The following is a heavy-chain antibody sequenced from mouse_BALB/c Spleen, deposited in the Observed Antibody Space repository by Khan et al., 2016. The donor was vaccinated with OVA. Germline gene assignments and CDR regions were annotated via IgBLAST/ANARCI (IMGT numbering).Heavy chain of an antibody. CDR2: ISTYYGDV. D-gene: IGHD3-3*01. V-gene: IGHV1S137*01. CDR3: ARGGGDNRFAY. J-gene: IGHJ3*01. Sequence: QVQLQQSGAELVRPGVSVKISCKGSGYTFTDFTMHWVKQSHAKSLEWIGVISTYYGDVTYNQKFKGKATMTVDKSSSTAYMELDRLTSEDSAIYYCARGGGDNRFAYWGQGTLVTVSA. CDR1: GYTFTDFT.